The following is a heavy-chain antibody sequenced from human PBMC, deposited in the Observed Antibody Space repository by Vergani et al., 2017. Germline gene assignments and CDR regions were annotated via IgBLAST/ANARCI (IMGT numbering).Heavy chain of an antibody. CDR3: TRDSVSGSYYYDSSGWHDAFDV. CDR1: GFPFSSYW. CDR2: IKQDGSEK. J-gene: IGHJ3*01. V-gene: IGHV3-7*03. Sequence: EVQLVESGGGLVQPGGSLRLSCAASGFPFSSYWMSWVRQAPGKGLEWVANIKQDGSEKYYADSVKGRFTISRDNAKNSLYLQMNSLKTEDTAVYYCTRDSVSGSYYYDSSGWHDAFDVWGQGTMVTVSS. D-gene: IGHD3-22*01.